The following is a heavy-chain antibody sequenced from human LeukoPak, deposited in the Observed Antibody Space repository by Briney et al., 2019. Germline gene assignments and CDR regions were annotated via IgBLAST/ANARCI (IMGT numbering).Heavy chain of an antibody. CDR2: INPNSGGT. CDR3: ASSMAGDFDY. V-gene: IGHV1-2*02. Sequence: ASVKVSCKASGYTFTGYYMHWVRQAPGQGLEWMGWINPNSGGTNYAQKFQGRATMTRDTPISTAYMELSRLRSDDMAVYYCASSMAGDFDYWGQGTLVTVSS. CDR1: GYTFTGYY. D-gene: IGHD6-19*01. J-gene: IGHJ4*02.